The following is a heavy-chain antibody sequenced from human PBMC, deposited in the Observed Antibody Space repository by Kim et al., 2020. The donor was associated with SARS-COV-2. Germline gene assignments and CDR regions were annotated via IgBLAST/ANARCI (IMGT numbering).Heavy chain of an antibody. D-gene: IGHD3-10*01. CDR2: ISDDGRTK. CDR1: GFSFSYYG. J-gene: IGHJ6*03. CDR3: SKTEKRDLFIYNYYMNV. Sequence: GGSLRLSCAGSGFSFSYYGLNWVRQAAGKGLEWGAAISDDGRTKYYADAVRGRFTISRENSKNKLNLQMNSLRAEDTVVYYCSKTEKRDLFIYNYYMNV. V-gene: IGHV3-30*18.